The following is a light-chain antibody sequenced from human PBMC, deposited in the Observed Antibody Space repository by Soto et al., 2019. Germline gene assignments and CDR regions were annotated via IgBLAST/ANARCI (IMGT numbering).Light chain of an antibody. V-gene: IGLV2-8*01. CDR3: SSYAGSNNFGYF. J-gene: IGLJ1*01. CDR1: SSDVGGYNY. Sequence: QSALTQPPSASGSPGQSVTISCTGTSSDVGGYNYVSWYQQHPGKAPKLMIYEVSKRPSGVPDRFSGSKSGNTASLTVSGLQAEDEADYYCSSYAGSNNFGYFFGTGTKVTVL. CDR2: EVS.